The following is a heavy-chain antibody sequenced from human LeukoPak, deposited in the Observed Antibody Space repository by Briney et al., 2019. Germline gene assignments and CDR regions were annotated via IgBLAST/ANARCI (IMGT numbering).Heavy chain of an antibody. CDR1: GGSFSGYY. CDR2: INHSGST. D-gene: IGHD3-10*01. V-gene: IGHV4-34*01. J-gene: IGHJ6*02. Sequence: SETLSLTCAVYGGSFSGYYWSWIRQPPGKGLEWIGEINHSGSTNYDPSLKSRVTISVDTSKNQFSLKLSSVTAADTAVYYCARGWRLLGYYYGMDVWGQGTTVTVSS. CDR3: ARGWRLLGYYYGMDV.